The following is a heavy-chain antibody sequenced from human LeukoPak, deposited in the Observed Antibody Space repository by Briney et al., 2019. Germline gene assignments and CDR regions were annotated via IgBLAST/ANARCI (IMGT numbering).Heavy chain of an antibody. D-gene: IGHD6-19*01. CDR2: IYPGDSDT. Sequence: ASVKVSCKASGYTFTTYWIGWVRQMPGKGLEWMGIIYPGDSDTRYSPSFQGQVTISADKSISTAYLQWSSLKASDTAMYYCARQWSSGWSFFDYWGQGTLVTVSS. J-gene: IGHJ4*02. V-gene: IGHV5-51*01. CDR1: GYTFTTYW. CDR3: ARQWSSGWSFFDY.